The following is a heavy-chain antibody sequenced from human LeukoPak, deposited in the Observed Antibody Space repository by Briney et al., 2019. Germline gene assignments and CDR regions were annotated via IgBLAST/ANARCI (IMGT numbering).Heavy chain of an antibody. CDR1: GFNVSNHY. D-gene: IGHD3-3*02. CDR3: ARININHILIDWFDP. CDR2: IYKGGPT. V-gene: IGHV3-53*01. Sequence: GESLRLSCAASGFNVSNHYMTWVRQVPGKGLEWVSVIYKGGPTYYANSVKGRFTISRDGSKNTVSLQMNSLRTEDTAVYYCARININHILIDWFDPWGQGTLVTVSS. J-gene: IGHJ5*02.